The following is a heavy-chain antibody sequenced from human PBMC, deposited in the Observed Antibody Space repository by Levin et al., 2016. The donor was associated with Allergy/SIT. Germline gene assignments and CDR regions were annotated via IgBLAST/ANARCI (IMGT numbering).Heavy chain of an antibody. J-gene: IGHJ5*02. D-gene: IGHD6-19*01. CDR3: ARSSGGVAVTGSLFDP. V-gene: IGHV1-18*04. CDR1: GYTFTNYG. Sequence: ASVKVSCKASGYTFTNYGITWVRQAPGQGLEWMGWISVYNGNTNYAEKFQGRVTMTTDTSTSTAYMELRSLRSDDTAVYYCARSSGGVAVTGSLFDPWGQGTLVTVSS. CDR2: ISVYNGNT.